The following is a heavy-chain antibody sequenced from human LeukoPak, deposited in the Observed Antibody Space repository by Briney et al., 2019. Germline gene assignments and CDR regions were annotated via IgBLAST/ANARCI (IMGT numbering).Heavy chain of an antibody. CDR3: ARELMIVDYFDY. J-gene: IGHJ4*02. Sequence: GGSLRLSCAASGFTFSDYYMSWIRQAPGKGLEWVSYISSRGSTIYYADSVKGRFTISRDNAKNSLYLQMNSLRAEDTAVYYCARELMIVDYFDYWGQGTLVTVSS. V-gene: IGHV3-11*01. D-gene: IGHD3-22*01. CDR2: ISSRGSTI. CDR1: GFTFSDYY.